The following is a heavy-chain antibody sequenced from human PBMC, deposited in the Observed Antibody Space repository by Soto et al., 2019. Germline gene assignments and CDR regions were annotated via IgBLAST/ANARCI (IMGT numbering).Heavy chain of an antibody. CDR1: GGSISSGGYY. J-gene: IGHJ4*02. D-gene: IGHD3-10*01. CDR3: PRESLNYIRWSQFDY. CDR2: IYYSGST. V-gene: IGHV4-31*03. Sequence: SETLSLTCTVSGGSISSGGYYWSWIRQHPGKGLEWIGYIYYSGSTYSNPSLTSRVTISVDTSKNQFSLKLSSVTAAYTAVYYCPRESLNYIRWSQFDYWGQGTLVTVSS.